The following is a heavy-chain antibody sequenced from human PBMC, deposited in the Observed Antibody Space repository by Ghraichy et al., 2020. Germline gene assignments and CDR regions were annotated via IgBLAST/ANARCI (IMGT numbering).Heavy chain of an antibody. CDR2: INSDGSST. CDR1: GFTFSSDW. D-gene: IGHD2-15*01. J-gene: IGHJ4*02. CDR3: ARDKRGLVAAN. Sequence: GGSLRLSCAASGFTFSSDWMHWVRQAPGKGLVWVSRINSDGSSTSYADSVKGRFTISRDNAKNNLYLQMDSLRAEDTAVYYCARDKRGLVAANWGQGTLVTVSS. V-gene: IGHV3-74*01.